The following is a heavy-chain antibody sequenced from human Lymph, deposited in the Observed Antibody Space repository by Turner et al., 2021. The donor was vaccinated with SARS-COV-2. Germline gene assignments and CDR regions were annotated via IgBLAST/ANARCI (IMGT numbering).Heavy chain of an antibody. CDR1: GFTFSNYP. J-gene: IGHJ4*02. CDR3: ARDSAGSGTLDY. Sequence: QVQLVESVVGVVQPETSLRLSCAASGFTFSNYPRHWVRQARGKSLEGVEVRSEDGSNKYYADSVNARFTTYRHNSKNTLYLQMNSLSAEDTAVYYCARDSAGSGTLDYWGQGTLVTVSS. CDR2: RSEDGSNK. V-gene: IGHV3-30-3*01. D-gene: IGHD3-10*01.